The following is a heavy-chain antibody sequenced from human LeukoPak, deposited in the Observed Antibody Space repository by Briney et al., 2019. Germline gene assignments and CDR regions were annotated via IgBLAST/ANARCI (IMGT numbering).Heavy chain of an antibody. D-gene: IGHD2-15*01. Sequence: SETLSLTCTVSGGSISSYYWSWIRQPPGKGLEWIGYIYYSVSTNYNPSLKSRVTISVDTSKNQFSLKLSSVTAADTAVYYCARDRPWGCSGGSCHGDWFDPWGQGTLVTVSS. V-gene: IGHV4-59*01. CDR3: ARDRPWGCSGGSCHGDWFDP. J-gene: IGHJ5*02. CDR2: IYYSVST. CDR1: GGSISSYY.